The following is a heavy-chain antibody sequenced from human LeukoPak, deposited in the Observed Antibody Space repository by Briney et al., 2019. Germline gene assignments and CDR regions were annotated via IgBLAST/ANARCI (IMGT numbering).Heavy chain of an antibody. V-gene: IGHV4-4*02. CDR2: IYHSGST. D-gene: IGHD3-22*01. CDR3: ARAGYYYDSSYYFDY. CDR1: GGSISSSNW. Sequence: SETLSLTCAVSGGSISSSNWWSWVRQPPGKGLEWIGEIYHSGSTNYNPSLKSRVTISVDKSKNQFSLKLSSVTAADTAVYYCARAGYYYDSSYYFDYWGQGTLVTVSS. J-gene: IGHJ4*02.